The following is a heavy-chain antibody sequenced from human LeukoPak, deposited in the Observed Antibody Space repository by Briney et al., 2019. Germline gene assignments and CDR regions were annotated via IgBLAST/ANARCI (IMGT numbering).Heavy chain of an antibody. CDR3: TRAGDALDI. D-gene: IGHD3-10*01. CDR1: GYIFTIYG. J-gene: IGHJ3*02. CDR2: ISAYNGDT. V-gene: IGHV1-18*01. Sequence: ASXKVSCKAFGYIFTIYGISWVRQAPGQGLEWMGWISAYNGDTNYAQEFQDRITVTVDTSTSTAYMELRSLRSDDTAVYYCTRAGDALDIWGPGTMVTVSS.